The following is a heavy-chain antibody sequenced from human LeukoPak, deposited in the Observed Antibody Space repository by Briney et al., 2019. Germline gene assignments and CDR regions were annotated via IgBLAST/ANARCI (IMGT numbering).Heavy chain of an antibody. CDR3: AKDVVGRDGYGVLFQH. Sequence: GRSLRLSCAASGFTFDDYATHWVRQAPGKGLEWVSGISWNSGSIGYADSVKGRFTISRDNAKNSLYLQMNSLRAEDTALYYCAKDVVGRDGYGVLFQHWGQGTLVTVSS. J-gene: IGHJ1*01. CDR2: ISWNSGSI. V-gene: IGHV3-9*01. CDR1: GFTFDDYA. D-gene: IGHD5-24*01.